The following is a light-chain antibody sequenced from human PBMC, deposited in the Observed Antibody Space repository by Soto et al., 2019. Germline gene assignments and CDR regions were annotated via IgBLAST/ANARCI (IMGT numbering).Light chain of an antibody. Sequence: DIQMTQSPSSVSASVGDRVTITCRASQGIGSWLAWYQQKPGKAPKLLIYGALSLQSGVPSRFSGSVSGTDFTLTISSLQPEGSGTYYCQQANSFPWTFGQGTKVEIK. J-gene: IGKJ1*01. CDR1: QGIGSW. CDR3: QQANSFPWT. V-gene: IGKV1-12*01. CDR2: GAL.